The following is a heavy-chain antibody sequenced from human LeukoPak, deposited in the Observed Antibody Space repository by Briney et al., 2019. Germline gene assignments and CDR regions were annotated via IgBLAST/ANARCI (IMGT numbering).Heavy chain of an antibody. CDR3: ARDGHLRYFDWLLPLDY. J-gene: IGHJ4*02. D-gene: IGHD3-9*01. V-gene: IGHV3-7*01. CDR2: IKQDGSEK. Sequence: GGSLRLSCAASGFTFSSYWMSWVRQAPGKGLEWVANIKQDGSEKYYVDSVKGRFTISRDNAKNSLYLQMNSLRAEDTAVYYCARDGHLRYFDWLLPLDYWGQGTLVTVSS. CDR1: GFTFSSYW.